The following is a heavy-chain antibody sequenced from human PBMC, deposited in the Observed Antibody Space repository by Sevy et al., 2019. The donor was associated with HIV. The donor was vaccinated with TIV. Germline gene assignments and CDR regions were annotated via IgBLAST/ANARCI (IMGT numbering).Heavy chain of an antibody. CDR3: ARGSFVLVPAAMEGFDY. Sequence: SETLSLTCTVSGGSISSGSYYWSWIRQPAGKGLEWIGRIYTSGSTNYHPSLKSRVTMSVDTSKNQFSLKLSSVTAADTAVYYCARGSFVLVPAAMEGFDYWGQGTLVTVSS. V-gene: IGHV4-61*02. CDR1: GGSISSGSYY. CDR2: IYTSGST. D-gene: IGHD2-2*01. J-gene: IGHJ4*02.